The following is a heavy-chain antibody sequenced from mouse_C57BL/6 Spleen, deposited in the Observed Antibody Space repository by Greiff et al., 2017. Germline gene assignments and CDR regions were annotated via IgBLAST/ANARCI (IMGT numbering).Heavy chain of an antibody. V-gene: IGHV14-4*01. J-gene: IGHJ4*01. Sequence: EVQLQQSGAELVRPGASVKLSCTASGFNIKDDYMHWVQQRPEQGLEWIGWIDPENGDTEYSSKFQGKATITADTSSNTAYLQLSSLASEDTAVYYCTPSTGQATFAMDYWGQGTSVTVSS. CDR1: GFNIKDDY. CDR3: TPSTGQATFAMDY. CDR2: IDPENGDT. D-gene: IGHD3-2*02.